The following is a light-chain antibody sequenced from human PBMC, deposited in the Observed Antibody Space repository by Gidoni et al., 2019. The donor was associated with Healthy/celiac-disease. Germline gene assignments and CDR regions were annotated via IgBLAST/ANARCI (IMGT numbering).Light chain of an antibody. J-gene: IGKJ1*01. CDR2: GAS. CDR1: QSVSSSY. V-gene: IGKV3-20*01. CDR3: QQYGSSPL. Sequence: EIVLTQSPGTLSLSPGERATLSCRASQSVSSSYLAWYQQKPGQAPRLLIYGASSRATGLPDRCSGSGSGTDFTLTISRLEPEDFAVYYCQQYGSSPLFGQGTKVEIK.